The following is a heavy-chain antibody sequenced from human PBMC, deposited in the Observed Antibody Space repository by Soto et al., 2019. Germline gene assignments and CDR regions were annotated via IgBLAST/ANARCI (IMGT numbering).Heavy chain of an antibody. Sequence: ASVKVSCKVSGYTLTELSMHWVRQAPGKGLEWMGGFDPEDGETIYAQKFQGRVTMTEDTSTDTAYMELSSLRSDDTAVYYCAAGRTGGSYYGMDVWGQGTTVTVSS. CDR2: FDPEDGET. V-gene: IGHV1-24*01. D-gene: IGHD2-2*01. CDR3: AAGRTGGSYYGMDV. J-gene: IGHJ6*02. CDR1: GYTLTELS.